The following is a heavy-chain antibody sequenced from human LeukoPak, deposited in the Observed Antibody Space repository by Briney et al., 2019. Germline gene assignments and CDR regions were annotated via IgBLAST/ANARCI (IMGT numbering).Heavy chain of an antibody. D-gene: IGHD3-16*02. CDR1: GYTFTGYY. Sequence: ASVKGSCKASGYTFTGYYMHWVRQAPGHRLEWMGWINPNSGGTNYAQKFQGSVTMTRDTSISTAYMELTRLRSDDTAVYYCAHLQDYVWGSYRYLAGTIFDYWGQGPLVTVSS. CDR2: INPNSGGT. CDR3: AHLQDYVWGSYRYLAGTIFDY. J-gene: IGHJ4*02. V-gene: IGHV1-2*02.